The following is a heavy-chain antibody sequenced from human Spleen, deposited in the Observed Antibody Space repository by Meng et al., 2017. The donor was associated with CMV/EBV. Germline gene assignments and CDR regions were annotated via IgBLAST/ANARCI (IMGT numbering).Heavy chain of an antibody. J-gene: IGHJ5*02. V-gene: IGHV1-69*05. CDR2: IIPIFGTA. CDR1: GGTFSSYA. D-gene: IGHD3-22*01. Sequence: SVKVSCKASGGTFSSYAISWVRQAPGQGLEWMGGIIPIFGTANYAQKFQGRVTITTDESTSTAYMELSSLRSEDTAVYYCARAGETDSSGYYDNWFDPWDQGTLVTVSS. CDR3: ARAGETDSSGYYDNWFDP.